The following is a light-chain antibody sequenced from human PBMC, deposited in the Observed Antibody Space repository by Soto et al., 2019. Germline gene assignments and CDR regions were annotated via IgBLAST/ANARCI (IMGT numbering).Light chain of an antibody. Sequence: QAVLTQPRSVSGSPGQSVTISCTGTSSDVGGYNYVSWYQQHPGKAPKLMIYDVSKRPSGVPDRFSGSKSANTASLTISGLQAEDEADYYCCSYAGSYVVFGGGTKLTVL. J-gene: IGLJ2*01. V-gene: IGLV2-11*01. CDR1: SSDVGGYNY. CDR2: DVS. CDR3: CSYAGSYVV.